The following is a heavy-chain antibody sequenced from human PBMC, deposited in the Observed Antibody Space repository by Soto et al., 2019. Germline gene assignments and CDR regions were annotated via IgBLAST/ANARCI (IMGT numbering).Heavy chain of an antibody. CDR3: ARGSIDYDPYFDS. CDR2: IYSSGSS. V-gene: IGHV4-59*11. CDR1: GASISGHF. Sequence: PSETLSLTCTVSGASISGHFWHWIRQPPGKALEWIGYIYSSGSSNYNPSLRSRVTISVDTSKNQFSLKLTSVTAADSAVYYCARGSIDYDPYFDSWSQGTLVTVSS. D-gene: IGHD4-17*01. J-gene: IGHJ4*02.